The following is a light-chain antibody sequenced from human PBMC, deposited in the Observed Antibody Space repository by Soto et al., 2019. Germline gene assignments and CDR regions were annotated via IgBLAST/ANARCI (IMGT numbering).Light chain of an antibody. V-gene: IGLV2-14*01. Sequence: QSALTQPASVSGSPGQSITISCTRSSSDVGDYDFVSWYQQHPGKAPKLIIYEVSDRPSGVSNRFSGSKSGNTASLTISGLQAEDDAHYYCSSFTSTSTLVVFGGGTKLTVL. CDR1: SSDVGDYDF. J-gene: IGLJ2*01. CDR3: SSFTSTSTLVV. CDR2: EVS.